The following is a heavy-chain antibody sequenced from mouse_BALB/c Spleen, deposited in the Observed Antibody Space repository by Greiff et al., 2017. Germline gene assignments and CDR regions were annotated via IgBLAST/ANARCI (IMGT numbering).Heavy chain of an antibody. V-gene: IGHV1-63*02. D-gene: IGHD1-2*01. CDR1: GYTFTNYW. Sequence: QVQLKQSGAELVRPGTSEKMSCKAAGYTFTNYWIGWVKQRPGHGLEWIGDIYPGGGYTNYNEKFKGKATLTADTSSSTDYMQLSSLTSEDSAIYYCAREGQYYGYSGYAMDYWGQGTSVTVSS. CDR3: AREGQYYGYSGYAMDY. CDR2: IYPGGGYT. J-gene: IGHJ4*01.